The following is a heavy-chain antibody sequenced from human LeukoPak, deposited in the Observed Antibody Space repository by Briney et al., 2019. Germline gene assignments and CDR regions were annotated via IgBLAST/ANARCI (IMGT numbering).Heavy chain of an antibody. CDR2: IYSGGST. Sequence: PGGSLRLSCAASGFTVSSNYMSWVRQAPGKGLEWVSVIYSGGSTYYADSVKGRFTISRDNSKNTLYLQMNSLRAEDTAVYYCARFSWASKVFNSWGQGTLVTVSS. D-gene: IGHD1-26*01. V-gene: IGHV3-66*01. CDR3: ARFSWASKVFNS. CDR1: GFTVSSNY. J-gene: IGHJ4*02.